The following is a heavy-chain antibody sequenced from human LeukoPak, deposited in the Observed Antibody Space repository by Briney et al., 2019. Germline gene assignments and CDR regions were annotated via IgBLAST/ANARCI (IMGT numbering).Heavy chain of an antibody. CDR1: SVSISSITYD. CDR2: IYYSGST. Sequence: PSETLSLTCTVSSVSISSITYDWGWIRQPPGKGLEWIGNIYYSGSTYYNPSLKSRVTMSVDTSKNQFSLKLNSVIAADPAVYYCARGFQWRDSWGQGTLVTVSS. V-gene: IGHV4-39*01. J-gene: IGHJ4*02. CDR3: ARGFQWRDS. D-gene: IGHD6-19*01.